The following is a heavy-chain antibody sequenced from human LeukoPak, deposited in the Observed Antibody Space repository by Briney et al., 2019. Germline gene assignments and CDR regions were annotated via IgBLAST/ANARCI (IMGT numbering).Heavy chain of an antibody. V-gene: IGHV3-11*01. CDR1: GFIFSDHH. J-gene: IGHJ4*02. D-gene: IGHD6-19*01. CDR2: ISPRGGSI. CDR3: ASGRDIAVAGPGGYFDY. Sequence: AGSLRLSCAASGFIFSDHHMNWIRQAPGQGLEWISYISPRGGSIYFADSVKGRFTISRDSANNSVYLQMNSLTADDTAVYYCASGRDIAVAGPGGYFDYWGQGTQVTVSS.